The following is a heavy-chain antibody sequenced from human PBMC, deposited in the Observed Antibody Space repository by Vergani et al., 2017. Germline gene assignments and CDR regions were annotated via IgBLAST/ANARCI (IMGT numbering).Heavy chain of an antibody. J-gene: IGHJ4*02. CDR1: GGSISSTSSY. CDR2: IYYSGST. Sequence: QLQLQESGPGLVKPSETLSLTCTVSGGSISSTSSYWGWIRQPPGKGLEWIGSIYYSGSTYYNPSLKSRVTISVDTSKNQFSLRLSSLTAADTAVYYYARTGQRWLQPPGGYWGPGTLVTVSS. D-gene: IGHD5-24*01. V-gene: IGHV4-39*01. CDR3: ARTGQRWLQPPGGY.